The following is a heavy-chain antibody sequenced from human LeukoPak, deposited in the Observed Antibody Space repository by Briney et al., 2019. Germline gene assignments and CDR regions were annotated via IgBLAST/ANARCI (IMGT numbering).Heavy chain of an antibody. J-gene: IGHJ4*02. CDR3: AKDRRGHYALDY. D-gene: IGHD4-17*01. V-gene: IGHV3-30*02. Sequence: PGGSLRLSCAASGFTFSTCGMHWVRQAPGKGLEWVAFIPYRGSDNNYAASVKGRFSISRDNSKNTLYLQMNSLRLEDTAVYYCAKDRRGHYALDYCGQGTLVTVSS. CDR1: GFTFSTCG. CDR2: IPYRGSDN.